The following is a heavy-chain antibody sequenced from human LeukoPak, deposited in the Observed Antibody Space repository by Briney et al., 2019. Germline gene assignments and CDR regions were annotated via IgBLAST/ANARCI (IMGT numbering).Heavy chain of an antibody. CDR2: INGSGGST. D-gene: IGHD2-15*01. J-gene: IGHJ5*02. CDR3: AKANVVAAMADWFDP. CDR1: GFTFSSYA. Sequence: PGGSLRPSCAASGFTFSSYAMSWVRQAPGKGLEWVSAINGSGGSTYYADSVKGRFTISRDNSKNTLYLQMNSLRAEDTAVYYCAKANVVAAMADWFDPWGQGTLVTVSS. V-gene: IGHV3-23*01.